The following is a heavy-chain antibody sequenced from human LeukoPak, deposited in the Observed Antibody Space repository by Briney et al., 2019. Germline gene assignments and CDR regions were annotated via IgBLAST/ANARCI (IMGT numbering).Heavy chain of an antibody. CDR1: GYTLTTFG. V-gene: IGHV1-3*01. CDR2: INAGNGDT. D-gene: IGHD3-22*01. CDR3: ARVEGSSGYNPWDY. Sequence: ASVKVSCKASGYTLTTFGINWVRQAPGQRLEWMGWINAGNGDTKHSQKFQDRVTITRDASAGTAYMELSNLRSEDTAVYYCARVEGSSGYNPWDYWGQGTLVTVSS. J-gene: IGHJ4*02.